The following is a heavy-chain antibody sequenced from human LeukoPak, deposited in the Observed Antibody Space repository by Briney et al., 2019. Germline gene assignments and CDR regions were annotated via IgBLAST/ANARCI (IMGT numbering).Heavy chain of an antibody. J-gene: IGHJ4*02. D-gene: IGHD2-21*01. CDR1: GYTFTSYY. V-gene: IGHV1-46*03. CDR3: AREAYCGGDCYFGLDY. CDR2: INPSGGST. Sequence: ASVKVSCKASGYTFTSYYMHWVRQAPGQGLEWMGIINPSGGSTSYAQKSQGRVTMTRDTSTSTVYMELSSLRSEDTAVYYCAREAYCGGDCYFGLDYWGQGTLVTVSS.